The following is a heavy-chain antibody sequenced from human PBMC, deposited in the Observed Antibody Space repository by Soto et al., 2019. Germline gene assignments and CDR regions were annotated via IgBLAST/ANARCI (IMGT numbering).Heavy chain of an antibody. J-gene: IGHJ5*02. Sequence: PGGSLRLSCAASGFTFSDYYMSWIRQAPGKGLEWVSYISSSSSYTNYADSVKGRFTISRDNAKNSLYLQMNSLRAEDTAVYYCARAEVLAYCGGDCYPNWFDPWGQGTLVTVSS. CDR3: ARAEVLAYCGGDCYPNWFDP. D-gene: IGHD2-21*02. CDR1: GFTFSDYY. V-gene: IGHV3-11*06. CDR2: ISSSSSYT.